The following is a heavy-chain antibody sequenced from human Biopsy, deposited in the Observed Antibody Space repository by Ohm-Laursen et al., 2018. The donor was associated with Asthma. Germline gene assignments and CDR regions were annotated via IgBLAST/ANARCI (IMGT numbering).Heavy chain of an antibody. J-gene: IGHJ6*02. CDR3: ARDPHNSYLAPHRTKFNYYYYGMDV. CDR2: IIPIFGTA. CDR1: GGTFSSYA. Sequence: GASVKVSCNASGGTFSSYAISWVRQAPGQGLEWMGGIIPIFGTANYAQKFQGRVTITADESTSTAYMELSSLRSEDTAVYYCARDPHNSYLAPHRTKFNYYYYGMDVWGQGTTVTVSS. D-gene: IGHD1-7*01. V-gene: IGHV1-69*13.